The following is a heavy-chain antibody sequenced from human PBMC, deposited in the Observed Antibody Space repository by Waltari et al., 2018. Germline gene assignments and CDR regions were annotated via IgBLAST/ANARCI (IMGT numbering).Heavy chain of an antibody. V-gene: IGHV3-23*01. CDR3: ARASGVDY. D-gene: IGHD3-16*01. J-gene: IGHJ4*02. CDR2: ISDAGGII. Sequence: EVQLLESGGGLVQQGGSLCLSGAASGFSFSTYVMHWVRQAPGKGLEWVSSISDAGGIINYADSVKGRFTISRDNSKNTLYLQMNSLRGEDTAVYYCARASGVDYWGQGTLVTISS. CDR1: GFSFSTYV.